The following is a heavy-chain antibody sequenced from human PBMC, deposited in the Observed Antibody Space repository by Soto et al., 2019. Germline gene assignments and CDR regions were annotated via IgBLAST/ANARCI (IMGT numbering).Heavy chain of an antibody. Sequence: SETLSLTCAVSGYSISSSNWWGWIRQPPGKGLEWIGYIYYSGSTYYNPSLKSRVTMSVDTSKNQFSLKLSSVTAVDTAVYYCARASYSGSKLPTDFDYWGQGTLVTVSS. V-gene: IGHV4-28*03. CDR2: IYYSGST. D-gene: IGHD1-26*01. CDR3: ARASYSGSKLPTDFDY. J-gene: IGHJ4*02. CDR1: GYSISSSNW.